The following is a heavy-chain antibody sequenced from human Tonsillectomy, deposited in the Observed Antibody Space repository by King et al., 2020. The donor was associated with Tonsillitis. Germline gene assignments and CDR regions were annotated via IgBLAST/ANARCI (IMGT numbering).Heavy chain of an antibody. V-gene: IGHV5-51*01. CDR1: GYSFTSYW. CDR2: IYPGDSDT. CDR3: ARPEITMVRGVIITLNNWFDP. Sequence: QLVQSGAEVKKPGESLKISCKGSGYSFTSYWIGWVRQMPGKGLEWMGIIYPGDSDTRYSPSFQGQVTISADKSISTAYLQWSSLKASDTAMYYCARPEITMVRGVIITLNNWFDPWGHGTLVTVSS. J-gene: IGHJ5*02. D-gene: IGHD3-10*01.